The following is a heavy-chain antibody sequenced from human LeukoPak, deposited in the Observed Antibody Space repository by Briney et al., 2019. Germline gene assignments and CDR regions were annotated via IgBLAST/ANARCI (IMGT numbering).Heavy chain of an antibody. CDR3: ARGGAVAGTGRTLWFDP. CDR1: GGSISSYY. V-gene: IGHV4-4*09. Sequence: SETLSLTCTVSGGSISSYYWSWIRQPPGKGLEWIGYIYTSGSTNYNPSLKSRVTISVDTSKNQFSLKLSSVTAADTAVYYCARGGAVAGTGRTLWFDPWGQGTLVTVSS. D-gene: IGHD6-19*01. J-gene: IGHJ5*02. CDR2: IYTSGST.